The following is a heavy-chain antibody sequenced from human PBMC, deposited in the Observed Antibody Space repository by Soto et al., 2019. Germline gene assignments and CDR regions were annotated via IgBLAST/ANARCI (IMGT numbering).Heavy chain of an antibody. V-gene: IGHV4-34*01. CDR1: GLSFGGYY. D-gene: IGHD2-2*01. CDR3: VGFCSGTRCTDY. CDR2: INHSGST. J-gene: IGHJ4*02. Sequence: SDTLSLTCAVYGLSFGGYYWSLIRQPPGKGLEWIGEINHSGSTNYNPSLKSRVTISVDTSKNQLSLKLSSVTAADTAVYYCVGFCSGTRCTDYWGQGTLVTVSS.